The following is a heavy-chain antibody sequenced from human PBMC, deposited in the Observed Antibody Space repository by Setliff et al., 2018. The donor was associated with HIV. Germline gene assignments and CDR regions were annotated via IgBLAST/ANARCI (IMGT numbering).Heavy chain of an antibody. V-gene: IGHV3-7*03. J-gene: IGHJ4*02. D-gene: IGHD3-16*02. CDR2: IKQDGSEK. CDR1: GFTFSSYW. Sequence: PGGSLRLSCAASGFTFSSYWMSWVRQAPGKGLEWVANIKQDGSEKYYVDSVKGRFTISRDNAKNSLYLQMNSLRAEDTAVYYCARDWYDYVWGSYPVGDYFDYWGQGTLVTVSS. CDR3: ARDWYDYVWGSYPVGDYFDY.